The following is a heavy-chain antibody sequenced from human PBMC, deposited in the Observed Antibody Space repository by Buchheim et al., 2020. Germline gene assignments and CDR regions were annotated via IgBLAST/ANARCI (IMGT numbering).Heavy chain of an antibody. D-gene: IGHD6-6*01. Sequence: EVQLVESGGGLVKPGGSLRLSCAASGFTFSNAWMSWVRQAPGKGLEWVGRIKSKTDGGTTDYAAPVKGRFTISRDDSKNTLYLKMNSLKTEDTAVYYCTTEEYSSSSDYYYYYGMDVWGQGTT. V-gene: IGHV3-15*01. CDR1: GFTFSNAW. J-gene: IGHJ6*02. CDR2: IKSKTDGGTT. CDR3: TTEEYSSSSDYYYYYGMDV.